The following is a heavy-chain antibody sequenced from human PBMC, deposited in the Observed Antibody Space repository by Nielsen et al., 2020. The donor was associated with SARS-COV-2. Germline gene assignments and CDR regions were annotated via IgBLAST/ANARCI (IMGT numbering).Heavy chain of an antibody. V-gene: IGHV4-59*01. J-gene: IGHJ3*02. D-gene: IGHD5-12*01. CDR3: ARSGYSYGPLDAFDI. Sequence: LTCTSRVTISVDTSQNQFSLKLSSATAADTALYYCARSGYSYGPLDAFDIWGQGTMVTVSS.